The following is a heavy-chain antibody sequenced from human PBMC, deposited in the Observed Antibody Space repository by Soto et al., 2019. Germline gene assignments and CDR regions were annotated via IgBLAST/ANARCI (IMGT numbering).Heavy chain of an antibody. CDR1: GYTFTSCY. CDR3: ARERYCCSGSCAVYDHGYFGMDV. Sequence: ASVPVSCNAAGYTFTSCYSSWVRQDPGQGLEWMGGISTYNDNTKYAQTFKGRVTMTTGTSTSTAYMELRSLTSDDTAVYYCARERYCCSGSCAVYDHGYFGMDVWGQGTTVTVSS. CDR2: ISTYNDNT. V-gene: IGHV1-18*01. J-gene: IGHJ6*02. D-gene: IGHD2-15*01.